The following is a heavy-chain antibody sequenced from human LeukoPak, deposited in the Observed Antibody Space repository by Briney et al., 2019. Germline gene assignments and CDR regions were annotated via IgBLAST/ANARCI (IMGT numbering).Heavy chain of an antibody. V-gene: IGHV3-23*03. D-gene: IGHD2-21*02. J-gene: IGHJ1*01. CDR2: IYSGGNT. CDR1: GFTFSSYA. CDR3: TSWGDTTAEYFQR. Sequence: GGSLRLSCAASGFTFSSYAMSWVRQAPGKGLEWVSVIYSGGNTYYADSVKGRFTISRDNAQNSMYLQMNSLRVEDTAVYYCTSWGDTTAEYFQRWGQGTLVTVSS.